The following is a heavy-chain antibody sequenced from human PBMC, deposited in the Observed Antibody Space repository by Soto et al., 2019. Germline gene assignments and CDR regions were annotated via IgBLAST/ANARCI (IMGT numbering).Heavy chain of an antibody. J-gene: IGHJ5*02. D-gene: IGHD6-13*01. CDR1: GFTFSSYA. CDR2: LSGSGDTT. CDR3: ARHPERIAEIGWFDP. V-gene: IGHV3-23*01. Sequence: PGGSLRLSCAASGFTFSSYAMSWVRQTPGKGLEWVSTLSGSGDTTYYADSVKGRFTISRDNAKNSLYLQMNSLRAEDTAVYYCARHPERIAEIGWFDPWGQGTLVTVSS.